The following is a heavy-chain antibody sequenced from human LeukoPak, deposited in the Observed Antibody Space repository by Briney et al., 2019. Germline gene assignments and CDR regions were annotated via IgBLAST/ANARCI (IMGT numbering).Heavy chain of an antibody. D-gene: IGHD6-13*01. CDR3: ATDGGPAYSSSWYLY. J-gene: IGHJ4*02. V-gene: IGHV3-48*03. CDR2: ISSSGSTI. CDR1: GFTFSSYE. Sequence: GGSLRLSCAASGFTFSSYEMNWVRKAPGKGLEWDSYISSSGSTIYYADSVKGRFTISRDNAKNSLYLQMNSLRAEDTAVYYCATDGGPAYSSSWYLYWGQGSLVTVSS.